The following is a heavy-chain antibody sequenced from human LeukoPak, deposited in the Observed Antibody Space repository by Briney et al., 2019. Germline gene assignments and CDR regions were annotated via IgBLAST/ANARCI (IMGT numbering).Heavy chain of an antibody. V-gene: IGHV1-8*01. J-gene: IGHJ6*02. CDR1: GYTFTSYD. D-gene: IGHD6-13*01. Sequence: ASVTVSCKASGYTFTSYDINWVRQATGQGLEWMGWMNPNSGNTGYAQKFQGRVTMTRNTSISTAYMELSSLRSEDTAVYYCARGRFNDPYSSSWYIGSYYYYYGMDVWGQGTTVTVSS. CDR3: ARGRFNDPYSSSWYIGSYYYYYGMDV. CDR2: MNPNSGNT.